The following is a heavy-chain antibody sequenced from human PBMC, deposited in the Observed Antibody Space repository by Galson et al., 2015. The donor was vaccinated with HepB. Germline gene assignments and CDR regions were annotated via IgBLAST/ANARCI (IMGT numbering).Heavy chain of an antibody. D-gene: IGHD3-22*01. CDR1: GRTFSSYT. J-gene: IGHJ4*02. CDR3: ARDRWNYYDSSGYPIPFDY. Sequence: SVKVSCKASGRTFSSYTISWVRQAPGQGLEWMGRIIPILGIANYAQKFQGRVTITADKSTSTAYMELSSLRSEDTAVYYCARDRWNYYDSSGYPIPFDYWGQGTLVTVSS. CDR2: IIPILGIA. V-gene: IGHV1-69*04.